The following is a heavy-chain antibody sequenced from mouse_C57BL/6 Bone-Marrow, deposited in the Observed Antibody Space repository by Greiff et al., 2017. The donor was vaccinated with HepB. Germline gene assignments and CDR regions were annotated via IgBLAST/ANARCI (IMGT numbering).Heavy chain of an antibody. V-gene: IGHV1-4*01. CDR2: INPSSGYT. Sequence: QVHVKQSGAELARPGASVKMSCKASGYTFTSYTMHWVKQRPGQGLEWIGYINPSSGYTKYNQKFKDKATLTADKSSRTAYMQLSSLRSEDSAVYYCARVNCNNYFGDWGQGTTLTVSS. CDR3: ARVNCNNYFGD. CDR1: GYTFTSYT. J-gene: IGHJ2*01.